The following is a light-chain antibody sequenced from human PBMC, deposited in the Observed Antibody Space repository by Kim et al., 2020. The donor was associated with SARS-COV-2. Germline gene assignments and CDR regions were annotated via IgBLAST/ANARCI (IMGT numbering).Light chain of an antibody. V-gene: IGLV2-14*03. J-gene: IGLJ3*02. CDR2: DVN. Sequence: GQSITISCTGTSSDIGGYNYVSWYQQNPGEAPKLIIYDVNNRPSGVSNRFSGSKSGNTASLTISGLQADDEADYYCSSYTSSGTRVFGGGTQLTVL. CDR3: SSYTSSGTRV. CDR1: SSDIGGYNY.